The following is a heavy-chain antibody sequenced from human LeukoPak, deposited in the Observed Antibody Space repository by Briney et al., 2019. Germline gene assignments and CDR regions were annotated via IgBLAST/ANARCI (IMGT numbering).Heavy chain of an antibody. CDR3: TTDGSTTLSNTFDY. D-gene: IGHD1-26*01. J-gene: IGHJ4*02. V-gene: IGHV3-15*01. CDR1: GFTFSDAW. CDR2: IKSRNRGETV. Sequence: GGSLRLSCAASGFTFSDAWMDWVRLAPGKGLEWVGRIKSRNRGETVDYAAPVKGRFTISRDDSKTTVYLQMNSLKTEATAIYYCTTDGSTTLSNTFDYWGQGTLVTVSS.